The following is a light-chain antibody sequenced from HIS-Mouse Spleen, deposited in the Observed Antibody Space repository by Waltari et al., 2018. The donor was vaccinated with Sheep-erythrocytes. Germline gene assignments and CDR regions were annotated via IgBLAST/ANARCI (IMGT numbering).Light chain of an antibody. CDR3: QAWDSSTYV. CDR2: QDS. Sequence: SYELTQPPSVSVSPGQTASITCSGDKLGDKYACWYQQKPGQSPQLGIYQDSKRPSGIPERFSGSNSGNTATLTISGTQAMDEADYYCQAWDSSTYVFGTGTKVTV. CDR1: KLGDKY. J-gene: IGLJ1*01. V-gene: IGLV3-1*01.